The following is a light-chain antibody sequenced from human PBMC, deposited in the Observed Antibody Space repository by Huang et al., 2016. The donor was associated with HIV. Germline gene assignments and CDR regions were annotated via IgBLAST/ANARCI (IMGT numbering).Light chain of an antibody. J-gene: IGKJ1*01. CDR3: QKYDSAPRT. CDR1: RDISTF. Sequence: MTQSPPSLSASIGDRVTLTCRASRDISTFLAWYQQKPGKPPRLLIYAASILHSGVPSRFSGGGSGTHFTLTVSSLQPEDVANYYCQKYDSAPRTFGQGTKLEL. V-gene: IGKV1-27*01. CDR2: AAS.